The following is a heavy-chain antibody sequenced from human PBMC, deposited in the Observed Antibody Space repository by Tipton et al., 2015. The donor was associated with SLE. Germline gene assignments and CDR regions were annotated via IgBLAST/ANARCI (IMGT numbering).Heavy chain of an antibody. CDR3: ARVDSSSPYWYFDL. J-gene: IGHJ2*01. CDR1: GYSISSGYY. V-gene: IGHV4-38-2*01. Sequence: LRLSCAVSGYSISSGYYWGWIRQPPGKGLEWIGSIYHSGSTYYNPSLKSRVTISVDTSKNQFSLKLSSVTAADTAVYYCARVDSSSPYWYFDLWGRGTLVTVSS. CDR2: IYHSGST. D-gene: IGHD6-6*01.